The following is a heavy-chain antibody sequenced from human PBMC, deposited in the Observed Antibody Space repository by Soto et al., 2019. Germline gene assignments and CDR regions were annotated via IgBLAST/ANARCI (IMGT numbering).Heavy chain of an antibody. Sequence: GGSLRLSCAASGFTVSSNYMSWVRQAPGKGLEWVSAIYSGGSTYYADSVKGRFTISRDNSKNTLYLQMNSLRADDTAVYYCARESGDILTGHSNYYYYYMDVWGKGTTVTVSS. D-gene: IGHD3-9*01. CDR1: GFTVSSNY. CDR2: IYSGGST. J-gene: IGHJ6*03. V-gene: IGHV3-66*01. CDR3: ARESGDILTGHSNYYYYYMDV.